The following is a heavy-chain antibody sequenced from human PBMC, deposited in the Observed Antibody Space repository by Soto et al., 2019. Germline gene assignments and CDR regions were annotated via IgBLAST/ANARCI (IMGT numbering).Heavy chain of an antibody. J-gene: IGHJ6*02. V-gene: IGHV3-33*01. Sequence: GGSLRLSCAASGFTFSSYCMHWVRQAPGKGLEWVAVIWYDGSNKYYADSVKGRFTISRDNSKNTLYLQMNSLRAEDTAVYYCARSTQPTYYDFWSGYYTGYYYYGMDVWGQGTTVTSP. CDR1: GFTFSSYC. D-gene: IGHD3-3*01. CDR3: ARSTQPTYYDFWSGYYTGYYYYGMDV. CDR2: IWYDGSNK.